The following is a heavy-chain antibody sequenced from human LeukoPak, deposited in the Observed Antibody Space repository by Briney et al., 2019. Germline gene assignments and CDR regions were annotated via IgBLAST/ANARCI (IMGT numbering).Heavy chain of an antibody. CDR1: GYTFTSYG. V-gene: IGHV1-2*02. CDR3: ARDYIAAAPQYNRFDP. J-gene: IGHJ5*02. D-gene: IGHD6-13*01. CDR2: INPNSGDT. Sequence: ASVKVSCKASGYTFTSYGISWVRQAPGQGLEWMGWINPNSGDTNYAQKFQDRVTMTRDTSISTAYMELSRLRSDDTAVYYCARDYIAAAPQYNRFDPWGQGTLVIVSS.